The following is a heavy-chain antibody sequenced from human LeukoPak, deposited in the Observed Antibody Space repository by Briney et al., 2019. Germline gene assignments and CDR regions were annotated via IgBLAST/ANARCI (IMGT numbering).Heavy chain of an antibody. Sequence: GGSLRLSCAASGFTFSSYWMSWVRQAPGKGLEWVANIKQDGSEKYYVDSVKGRFTISRDNAKNSLYLQMNSLRAEDTAVYYCARGDPIYDFWSGGDHWGQGSLVSVSS. V-gene: IGHV3-7*01. J-gene: IGHJ4*02. D-gene: IGHD3-3*01. CDR2: IKQDGSEK. CDR1: GFTFSSYW. CDR3: ARGDPIYDFWSGGDH.